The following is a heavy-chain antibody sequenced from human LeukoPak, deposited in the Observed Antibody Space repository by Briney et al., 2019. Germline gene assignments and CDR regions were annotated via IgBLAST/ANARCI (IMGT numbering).Heavy chain of an antibody. CDR2: ISSSSSYI. Sequence: PGGSLRLSCAASGVTFSSYSMNWVRQVPGKGLEWVSSISSSSSYIYYADSVKGRFTISRDNAKNSLYLQMNSLRAEDTAVYYCARDVEYSSSPGGYWGQGTLVTVSS. CDR1: GVTFSSYS. D-gene: IGHD6-6*01. V-gene: IGHV3-21*01. CDR3: ARDVEYSSSPGGY. J-gene: IGHJ4*02.